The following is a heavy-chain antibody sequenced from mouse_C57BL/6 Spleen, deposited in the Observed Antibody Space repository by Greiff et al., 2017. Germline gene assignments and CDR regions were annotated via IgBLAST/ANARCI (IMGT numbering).Heavy chain of an antibody. Sequence: VQLLQSGAELVRPGTSVKVSCKASGYAFTNYLIEWVKQRPGQGLEWIGVINPGSGGTNYNEKFKGKATLTADKSSSTAYMQLSSLTSEDSAVYFCARYDYDYYAMDYWGQGTSVTVSS. CDR1: GYAFTNYL. J-gene: IGHJ4*01. CDR2: INPGSGGT. CDR3: ARYDYDYYAMDY. V-gene: IGHV1-54*01. D-gene: IGHD2-4*01.